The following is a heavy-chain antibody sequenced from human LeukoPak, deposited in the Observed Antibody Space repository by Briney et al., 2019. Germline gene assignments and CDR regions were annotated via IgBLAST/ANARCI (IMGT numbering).Heavy chain of an antibody. CDR2: INGDGSST. CDR1: GFTFSDYW. D-gene: IGHD3-10*01. CDR3: ARDMYSMSSARGAY. V-gene: IGHV3-74*01. Sequence: GGFLRLSCAASGFTFSDYWMHWVRQAPGKGLVWVARINGDGSSTTYVESLRGRFTISRDNAKKTLYLQMNSLRAEDAAVYYCARDMYSMSSARGAYWGQGTLVTVSS. J-gene: IGHJ4*02.